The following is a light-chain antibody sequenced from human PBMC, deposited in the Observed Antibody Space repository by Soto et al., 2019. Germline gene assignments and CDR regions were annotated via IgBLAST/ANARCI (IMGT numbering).Light chain of an antibody. Sequence: EFVLTQSPGTLSLSPGERATLSCRASQSVGTKLAWYQQTPGQAPRLLIYGASNRATGVPARISGSVSGTEFTLTIASLQSEDFAVYYCHQYNNWPPWTFGQGTKVDIK. CDR1: QSVGTK. CDR3: HQYNNWPPWT. CDR2: GAS. V-gene: IGKV3-15*01. J-gene: IGKJ1*01.